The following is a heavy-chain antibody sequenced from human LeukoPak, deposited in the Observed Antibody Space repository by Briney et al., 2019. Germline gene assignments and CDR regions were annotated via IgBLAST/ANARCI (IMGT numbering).Heavy chain of an antibody. Sequence: ASVKVSCKASGYTFAGYYVHWVRQAPGQGLEWMGWINPNTGDTNYAQKFQGRVTMTRDTSINTAYMDLSGLRSDDTAVYYCSRYYRYFDYWGQGTLVTVSS. V-gene: IGHV1-2*02. CDR2: INPNTGDT. CDR3: SRYYRYFDY. CDR1: GYTFAGYY. D-gene: IGHD3-10*01. J-gene: IGHJ4*02.